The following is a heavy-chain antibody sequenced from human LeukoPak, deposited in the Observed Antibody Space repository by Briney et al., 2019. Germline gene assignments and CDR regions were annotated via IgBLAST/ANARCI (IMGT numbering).Heavy chain of an antibody. Sequence: PGGSLRLSCAASGFTFNGYAMSWVRQAPGKGLEWVSSISGSGANTYYANSVKGRFTVYRDNSKNTLYLQMNSLRAEDTAVYYCAKLHYYDSSGYPYDAFDIWGQGTMVTVSS. CDR1: GFTFNGYA. V-gene: IGHV3-23*01. D-gene: IGHD3-22*01. CDR3: AKLHYYDSSGYPYDAFDI. J-gene: IGHJ3*02. CDR2: ISGSGANT.